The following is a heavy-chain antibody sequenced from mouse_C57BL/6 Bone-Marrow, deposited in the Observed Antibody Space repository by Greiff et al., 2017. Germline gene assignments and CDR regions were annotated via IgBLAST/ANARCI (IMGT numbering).Heavy chain of an antibody. Sequence: QVQLQLSGPELVKPGASVKISCKASGYAFSSSWMNWVKQRPGKGLEWIGRIYPGDGDTNYNGKFKGKATLTADKSSSTAYMQLSSLTSEDSAVYFCAREGYGSSPFDYWGQGTTLTVSS. V-gene: IGHV1-82*01. CDR1: GYAFSSSW. CDR3: AREGYGSSPFDY. D-gene: IGHD1-1*01. J-gene: IGHJ2*01. CDR2: IYPGDGDT.